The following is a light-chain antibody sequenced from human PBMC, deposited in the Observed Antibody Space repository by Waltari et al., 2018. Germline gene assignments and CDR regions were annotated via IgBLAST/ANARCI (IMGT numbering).Light chain of an antibody. Sequence: SALTQPASVSGSPGQSITIPCTGTSSDVGSYPLVSWYQQHPGKAPKLMIYEGSKRPSGVSDRFSGSRSGNTASLTISGLQAEDEADYYCCSYAGSSTVVFGGGTKLTVL. CDR2: EGS. CDR3: CSYAGSSTVV. V-gene: IGLV2-23*01. CDR1: SSDVGSYPL. J-gene: IGLJ3*02.